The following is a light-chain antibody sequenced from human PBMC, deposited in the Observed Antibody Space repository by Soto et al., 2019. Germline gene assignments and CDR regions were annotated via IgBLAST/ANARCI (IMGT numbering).Light chain of an antibody. J-gene: IGKJ1*01. CDR2: DVS. CDR3: LQDINYPWT. V-gene: IGKV1D-13*01. CDR1: PGIGST. Sequence: AFQLTQSPSSLSASVGDRVTITCRASPGIGSTLAWYQQKPGKAPKLLIYDVSSLESGVPSRFSGSGSGTDFTLTISSLQPEDFATYYCLQDINYPWTFGQGTKVEIK.